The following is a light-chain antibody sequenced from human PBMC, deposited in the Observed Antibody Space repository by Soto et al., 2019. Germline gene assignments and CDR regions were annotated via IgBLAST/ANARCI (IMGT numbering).Light chain of an antibody. V-gene: IGKV3-15*01. J-gene: IGKJ4*01. CDR3: QPHNNWPVVT. Sequence: EMVITQSPVTLSGSPGGRVTLSCRASRTISRNLAWYQQKPGQAPRLLIYGASTRATGIPDRFSGSGSGTEFTLTINSLQSEDFAMYYCQPHNNWPVVTFGGGTKVDI. CDR2: GAS. CDR1: RTISRN.